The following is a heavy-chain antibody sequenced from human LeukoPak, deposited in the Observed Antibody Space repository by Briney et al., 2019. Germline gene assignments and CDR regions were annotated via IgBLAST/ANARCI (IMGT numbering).Heavy chain of an antibody. CDR1: GDSISTYY. J-gene: IGHJ4*02. D-gene: IGHD3-22*01. Sequence: SETLSLTCTVSGDSISTYYWSWIRQPPGKGLEWIGYIYYSGSTNYNPSLKSRVTISVDTSKNQFSLKLSSVTAADTAVYYCARDRSDGSGYYGYYFDYWGQGTLVSVSS. V-gene: IGHV4-59*12. CDR2: IYYSGST. CDR3: ARDRSDGSGYYGYYFDY.